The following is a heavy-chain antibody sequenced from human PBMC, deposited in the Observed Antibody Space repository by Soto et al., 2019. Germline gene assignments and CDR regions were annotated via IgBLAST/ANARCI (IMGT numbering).Heavy chain of an antibody. CDR2: ITSTSSYI. CDR1: GFTFSSYS. Sequence: GGSLRLSCAASGFTFSSYSMTWVRQAPGKGLEWVSSITSTSSYIYYADSVKGRFTISRDNAKNSLFLQMDRLRAEDTAVYFCARDRNRLVTLPADNADYWGQGTRVTVSS. J-gene: IGHJ4*02. D-gene: IGHD2-2*01. V-gene: IGHV3-21*01. CDR3: ARDRNRLVTLPADNADY.